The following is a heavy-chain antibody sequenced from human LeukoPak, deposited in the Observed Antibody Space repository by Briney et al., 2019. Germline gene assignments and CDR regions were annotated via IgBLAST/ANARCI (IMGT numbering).Heavy chain of an antibody. CDR2: ISWNSGSI. CDR3: AKDAGIAAAGLYFDY. D-gene: IGHD6-13*01. Sequence: PGRSLRLSCAASGFTFDDYAMHWVRQAPGKGLEWVSGISWNSGSIGYADSVKGRFTISRDNAKNSLYLQMNSLRAEDTALYYCAKDAGIAAAGLYFDYWGQGTLVTVSS. CDR1: GFTFDDYA. V-gene: IGHV3-9*01. J-gene: IGHJ4*02.